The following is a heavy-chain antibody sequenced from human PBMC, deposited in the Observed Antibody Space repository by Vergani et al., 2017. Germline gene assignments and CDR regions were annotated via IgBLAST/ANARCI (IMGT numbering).Heavy chain of an antibody. CDR3: ARHTTYTDS. D-gene: IGHD1-1*01. CDR1: EYSFGNYW. V-gene: IGHV5-51*01. CDR2: IYPDDSDT. J-gene: IGHJ4*02. Sequence: EVELVQSGPEMRKPGESLKISCKGSEYSFGNYWSGWVRQMPGKGLEWMGIIYPDDSDTRYSPSFQGQVTIPADKSISTAFLQWDSLKASDTALYYCARHTTYTDSWGQGTLVTVSS.